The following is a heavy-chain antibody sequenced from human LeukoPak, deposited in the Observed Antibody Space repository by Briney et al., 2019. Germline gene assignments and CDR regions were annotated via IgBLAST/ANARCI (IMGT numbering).Heavy chain of an antibody. Sequence: SVKVSCKASGGTFSSYAISWVRQAPGQGLEWMGGIIPIFGKANYAQKFQGRVTITADESTSTAYMELSSLRSEDTAVYYCARGEGIAVATRNYYYYYYMDVWGKGTTVTISS. J-gene: IGHJ6*03. CDR2: IIPIFGKA. D-gene: IGHD6-19*01. CDR1: GGTFSSYA. CDR3: ARGEGIAVATRNYYYYYYMDV. V-gene: IGHV1-69*13.